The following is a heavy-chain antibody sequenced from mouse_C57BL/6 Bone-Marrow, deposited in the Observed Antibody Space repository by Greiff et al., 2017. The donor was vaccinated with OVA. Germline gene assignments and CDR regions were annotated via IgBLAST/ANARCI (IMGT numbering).Heavy chain of an antibody. D-gene: IGHD1-1*01. J-gene: IGHJ3*01. CDR1: GYTFTSYG. Sequence: QVQLQQSGAELARPGASVKLSCKASGYTFTSYGIRWVKQRTGQGLEWIGEIYPRSGNTYYNEKFKGKATLTADKSSSTAYMELRSLTSEDSAVYVCARERPVVARRSFAYWGQGTLVTVSA. CDR3: ARERPVVARRSFAY. CDR2: IYPRSGNT. V-gene: IGHV1-81*01.